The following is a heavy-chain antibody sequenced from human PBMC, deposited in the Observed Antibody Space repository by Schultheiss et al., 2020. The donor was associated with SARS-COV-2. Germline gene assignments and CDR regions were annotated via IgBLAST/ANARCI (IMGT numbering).Heavy chain of an antibody. CDR2: ISNNGRTI. Sequence: GGSLRLSCAASGFTFSRYWMSRVRQAPGKGLEWISYISNNGRTIYYADSVKGRFTISRDNAKNSLYLQMNSLRDEDTAVYYCARETQSSEPYYYYYYMDVWGKGTTVTVSS. J-gene: IGHJ6*03. D-gene: IGHD1-14*01. CDR1: GFTFSRYW. V-gene: IGHV3-48*02. CDR3: ARETQSSEPYYYYYYMDV.